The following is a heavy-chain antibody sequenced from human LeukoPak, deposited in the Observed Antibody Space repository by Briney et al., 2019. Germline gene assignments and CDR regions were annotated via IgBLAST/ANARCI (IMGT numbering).Heavy chain of an antibody. V-gene: IGHV1-69*05. D-gene: IGHD3-10*01. Sequence: ASVKVSCKASGGTFSSHVISWVRQAPGQGLEWMGGIIPIFGTANYAQKFQGRVTITTDESTSTAYMELSSLRSEDTAVYYCLWFGESYAFDIWGQGTMVTVSS. CDR2: IIPIFGTA. J-gene: IGHJ3*02. CDR1: GGTFSSHV. CDR3: LWFGESYAFDI.